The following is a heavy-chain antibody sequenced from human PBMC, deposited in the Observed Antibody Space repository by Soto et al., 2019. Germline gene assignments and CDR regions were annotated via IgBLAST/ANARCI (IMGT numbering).Heavy chain of an antibody. CDR2: IYYSGST. D-gene: IGHD3-22*01. J-gene: IGHJ4*01. Sequence: NLSITCTVSGGSISSGGYYWSWIRQHPGKGLECLGYIYYSGSTYYNLSLKSRFIISVDTSKNQFSLKLRSVTAADTAVYYCARADDIRGYYLRNWGHGTLVNVSS. CDR1: GGSISSGGYY. V-gene: IGHV4-31*03. CDR3: ARADDIRGYYLRN.